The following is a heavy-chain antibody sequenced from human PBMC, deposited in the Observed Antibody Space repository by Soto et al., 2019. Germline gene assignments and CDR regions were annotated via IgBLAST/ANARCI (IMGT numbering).Heavy chain of an antibody. CDR1: GFTFSTYG. Sequence: PGGSLRLSCTASGFTFSTYGMHWVRQAPGKGLEWVAVIWYDGSNKYYADSVKGRFTISRDNSKNTLYLQMDSLRAEDTAVYYCARGNYDSCYGMDVWGQGTTVTVSS. J-gene: IGHJ6*02. CDR2: IWYDGSNK. D-gene: IGHD4-4*01. V-gene: IGHV3-33*01. CDR3: ARGNYDSCYGMDV.